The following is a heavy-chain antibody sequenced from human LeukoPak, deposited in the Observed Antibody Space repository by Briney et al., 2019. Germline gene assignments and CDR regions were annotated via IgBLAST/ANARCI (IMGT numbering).Heavy chain of an antibody. CDR1: GYTFTSYY. J-gene: IGHJ6*04. Sequence: ASVKVSCKASGYTFTSYYMHWVRQAPGQGLEWMGIINPSGGSTSYAQKFQGRVTMTRDTSTSTVYMELSSLRSEDTAVCYCARELSSSTQTLNYYYYYGMDVWGKGTTVTVSS. CDR3: ARELSSSTQTLNYYYYYGMDV. CDR2: INPSGGST. D-gene: IGHD2-2*01. V-gene: IGHV1-46*01.